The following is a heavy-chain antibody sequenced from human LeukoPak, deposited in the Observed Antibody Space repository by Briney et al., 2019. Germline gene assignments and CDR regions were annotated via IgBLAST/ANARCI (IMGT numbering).Heavy chain of an antibody. CDR1: GGTFSSYA. V-gene: IGHV1-69*05. D-gene: IGHD3-10*01. Sequence: GSSVKVSCKVSGGTFSSYAISWVRQAPGQGLEWMGGIIPIFGTANYAQKFQGRVTMTRDTSISTAYMELSRLRSDDTAVYYCARAKRITMVRGVIVSFDYWGQGTLVTVSS. CDR2: IIPIFGTA. J-gene: IGHJ4*02. CDR3: ARAKRITMVRGVIVSFDY.